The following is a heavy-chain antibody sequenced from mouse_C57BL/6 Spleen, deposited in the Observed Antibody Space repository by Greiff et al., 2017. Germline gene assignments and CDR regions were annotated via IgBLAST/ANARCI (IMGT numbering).Heavy chain of an antibody. J-gene: IGHJ2*01. CDR2: IYPSDSET. D-gene: IGHD1-1*01. CDR3: ARSNYYGSSPFDG. Sequence: VQLQQPGAELVRPGSSVKLSCKASGYTFTSYWMHWVKQRPIQGLAWIGNIYPSDSETHYNQKFKDKATVTVDKSSSPAYMQLSSLASEDSAVYYSARSNYYGSSPFDGWGQGTTLTVSS. V-gene: IGHV1-52*01. CDR1: GYTFTSYW.